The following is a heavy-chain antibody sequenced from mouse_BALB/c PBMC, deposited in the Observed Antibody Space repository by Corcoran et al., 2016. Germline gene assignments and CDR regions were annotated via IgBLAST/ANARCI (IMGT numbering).Heavy chain of an antibody. D-gene: IGHD2-1*01. V-gene: IGHV1S136*01. CDR2: FYPYNDNT. CDR3: AREVPGGNPFDY. CDR1: GYTFTSYV. J-gene: IGHJ2*01. Sequence: EVQLQQSGPELVKPGASVKMSCKPSGYTFTSYVIHWVKQKPGQGHEWFGYFYPYNDNTKYNEKFKGKATLTSDKSSSTAYMELISLTSEDSAVYYCAREVPGGNPFDYWGQGTTLTVSS.